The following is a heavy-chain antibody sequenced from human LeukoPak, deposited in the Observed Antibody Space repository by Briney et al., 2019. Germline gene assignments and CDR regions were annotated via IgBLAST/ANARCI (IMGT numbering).Heavy chain of an antibody. CDR1: GYTFNGYY. Sequence: ASVKVSCKSSGYTFNGYYMHWVRQAPGQGLEWMAWISTKRGNTIYAQRFQGRVTLTTDTATTTAYMELRGLRSDDAAVYYCARDKDHGFDVWGQGTVVTVS. J-gene: IGHJ3*01. CDR3: ARDKDHGFDV. CDR2: ISTKRGNT. V-gene: IGHV1-18*04.